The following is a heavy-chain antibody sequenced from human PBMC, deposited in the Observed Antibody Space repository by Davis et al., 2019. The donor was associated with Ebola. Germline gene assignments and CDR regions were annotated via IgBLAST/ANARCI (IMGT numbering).Heavy chain of an antibody. V-gene: IGHV1-18*04. CDR1: GYTFTSYG. D-gene: IGHD3-22*01. CDR2: ISAYNGNT. J-gene: IGHJ4*02. CDR3: ARAIGYDSSGYYYRGFDY. Sequence: AASVKVSCKASGYTFTSYGISWVRQAPGQGLEWMGWISAYNGNTNYAQKLQGRVTMTTDTSTSTAYMELRSLRSDDTAVYYCARAIGYDSSGYYYRGFDYWGQGTLVTVSS.